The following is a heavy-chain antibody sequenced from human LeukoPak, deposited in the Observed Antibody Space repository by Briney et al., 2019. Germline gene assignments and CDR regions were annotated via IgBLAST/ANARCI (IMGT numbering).Heavy chain of an antibody. CDR2: IYTSGST. V-gene: IGHV4-4*07. D-gene: IGHD5-12*01. Sequence: SETLSLTCTVSGGSISSYYWSWIRQPAGKGLEWIGRIYTSGSTNYNPSLKSRVTMSVDTSKNQFSLELTSATAADTALYYCARVNSYSGYEFDYWGQGTLVTVSS. CDR1: GGSISSYY. CDR3: ARVNSYSGYEFDY. J-gene: IGHJ4*02.